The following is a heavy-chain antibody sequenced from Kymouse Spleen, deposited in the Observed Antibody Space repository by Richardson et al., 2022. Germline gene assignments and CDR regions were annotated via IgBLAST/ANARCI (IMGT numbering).Heavy chain of an antibody. D-gene: IGHD2-21*02. CDR3: ARHCGGDCSYYYYYGMDV. V-gene: IGHV4-39*01. CDR2: IYYSGST. Sequence: QLQLQESGPGLVKPSETLSLTCTVSGGSISSSSYYWGWIRQPPGKGLEWIGSIYYSGSTYYNPSLKSRVTISVDTSKNQFSLKLSSVTAADTAVYYCARHCGGDCSYYYYYGMDVWGQGTTVTVSS. J-gene: IGHJ6*02. CDR1: GGSISSSSYY.